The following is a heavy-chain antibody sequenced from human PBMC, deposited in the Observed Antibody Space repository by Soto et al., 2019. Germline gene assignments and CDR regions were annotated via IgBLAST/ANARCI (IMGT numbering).Heavy chain of an antibody. CDR3: ARISGSYYYGMDV. V-gene: IGHV4-59*12. D-gene: IGHD1-26*01. CDR1: GGSISNYY. Sequence: SETLSLTCTVSGGSISNYYWSWIRQPPGKGLEWIGEIYHSGSTNYNPSLKSRVTISVDKSKNQFSLKLSSVTAADTAVYYCARISGSYYYGMDVWGQGTTVTVSS. CDR2: IYHSGST. J-gene: IGHJ6*02.